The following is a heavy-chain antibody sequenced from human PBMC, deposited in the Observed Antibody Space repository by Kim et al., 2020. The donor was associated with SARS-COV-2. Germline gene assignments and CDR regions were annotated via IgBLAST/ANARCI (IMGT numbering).Heavy chain of an antibody. CDR2: INVGNGNT. V-gene: IGHV1-3*01. Sequence: ASVKVSCKASGYTFTSYAIHWVRQAPGQRLEWVGWINVGNGNTKYSQKFRGRVTITRDTSASTAYMDLSSLRSEDTAVYYCARGLGGAVAGDWGQGTLVTVSS. D-gene: IGHD6-19*01. CDR1: GYTFTSYA. J-gene: IGHJ4*02. CDR3: ARGLGGAVAGD.